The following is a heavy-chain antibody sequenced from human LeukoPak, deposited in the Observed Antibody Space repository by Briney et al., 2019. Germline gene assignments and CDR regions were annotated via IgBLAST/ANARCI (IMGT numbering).Heavy chain of an antibody. CDR3: ATDLKWQYYGSGSSGMDV. CDR2: ISYDGSNK. V-gene: IGHV3-30*03. Sequence: GGSLRLSCAASGFIFTSYGMHWVRQAPGKGLEWVAIISYDGSNKYYADSVKGRFTISRDNSKNTLHLQMNSLRAEDTAVYSCATDLKWQYYGSGSSGMDVWGQGTTVTVSS. J-gene: IGHJ6*02. CDR1: GFIFTSYG. D-gene: IGHD3-10*01.